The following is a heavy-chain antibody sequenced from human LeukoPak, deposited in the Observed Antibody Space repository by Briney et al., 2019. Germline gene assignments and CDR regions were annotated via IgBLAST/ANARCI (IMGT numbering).Heavy chain of an antibody. CDR1: GYTFINYD. J-gene: IGHJ4*02. D-gene: IGHD5-18*01. CDR3: VRFAAMAKPDY. Sequence: GASVKVSCKASGYTFINYDINWERQATGQGLEWMGWMNPNSGKTGYAQNFQGRVTMTRSTSISTAYMELSSLRSDDTAVYYCVRFAAMAKPDYWGQGTLVTVSS. V-gene: IGHV1-8*02. CDR2: MNPNSGKT.